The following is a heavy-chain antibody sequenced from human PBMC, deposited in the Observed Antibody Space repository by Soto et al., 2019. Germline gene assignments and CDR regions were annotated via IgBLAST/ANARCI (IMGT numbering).Heavy chain of an antibody. D-gene: IGHD6-6*01. CDR3: AREGIEARIPSD. CDR2: INPNTGGT. V-gene: IGHV1-2*02. CDR1: GYTFTGFF. J-gene: IGHJ4*02. Sequence: QVQVVQSGAEVKKPGASVKVSCKASGYTFTGFFLHWVRQAPGQGFEWLGWINPNTGGTNYAQDFQGRITMTRDTSISTAYLELTSLRSDDTAVYYCAREGIEARIPSDWGQGTLVTVSS.